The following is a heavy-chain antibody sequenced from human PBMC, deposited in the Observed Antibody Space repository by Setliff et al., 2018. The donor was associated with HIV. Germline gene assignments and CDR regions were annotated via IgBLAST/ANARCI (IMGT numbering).Heavy chain of an antibody. D-gene: IGHD3-10*01. J-gene: IGHJ4*02. Sequence: SETLSLTCSVSGGSISYYHWSWIRQPAGKGLEWIGRIYYTGFTDYNPSLKSRLTMSVDTSKNQFSLKRSSVTAADTAVYFCARSIYGSGSYPLDYWGQGILVTVSS. V-gene: IGHV4-4*07. CDR2: IYYTGFT. CDR1: GGSISYYH. CDR3: ARSIYGSGSYPLDY.